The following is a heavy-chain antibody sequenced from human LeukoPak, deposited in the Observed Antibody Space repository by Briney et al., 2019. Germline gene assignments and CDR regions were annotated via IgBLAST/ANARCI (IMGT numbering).Heavy chain of an antibody. V-gene: IGHV4-4*07. D-gene: IGHD1-26*01. CDR1: GGSISTYY. Sequence: SETLPHTCTVSGGSISTYYWSWIRPPAGKRLEWMGRIYTSGSTNYNPSLMSRGPISVDKYKNQFSLKLSSVPAADTAVYYCATTRVGFSYFDYWGQGTLVTVSS. CDR3: ATTRVGFSYFDY. J-gene: IGHJ4*02. CDR2: IYTSGST.